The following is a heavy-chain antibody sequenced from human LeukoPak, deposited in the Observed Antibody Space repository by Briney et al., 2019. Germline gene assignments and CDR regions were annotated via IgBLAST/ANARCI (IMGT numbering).Heavy chain of an antibody. CDR2: INHSGST. Sequence: PSETLSLTCAVYGGSFSGYYWSWIRQPPGKGLEWIGEINHSGSTNYNPSLKSRVTISVDTSKNQFSLKLSSVTAADTAVYYCASSRPYYYGSARYFDYWGQGTLVTVSS. D-gene: IGHD3-10*01. V-gene: IGHV4-34*01. CDR3: ASSRPYYYGSARYFDY. J-gene: IGHJ4*02. CDR1: GGSFSGYY.